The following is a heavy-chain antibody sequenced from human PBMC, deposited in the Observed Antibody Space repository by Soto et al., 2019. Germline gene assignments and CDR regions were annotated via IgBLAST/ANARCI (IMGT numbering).Heavy chain of an antibody. CDR1: GYTFTGYY. Sequence: ASVKVSCTASGYTFTGYYMHWVRQAPGQGLEWMGWINPNSGGTIYAQKFQGWVTMTRDTSISTAYMELSRLRSDDTAVYYCAREVYDCCFDYWGQGTLVTVSS. CDR2: INPNSGGT. J-gene: IGHJ4*02. D-gene: IGHD3-3*01. V-gene: IGHV1-2*04. CDR3: AREVYDCCFDY.